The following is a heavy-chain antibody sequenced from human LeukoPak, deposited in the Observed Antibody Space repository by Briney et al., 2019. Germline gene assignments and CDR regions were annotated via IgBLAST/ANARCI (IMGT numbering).Heavy chain of an antibody. J-gene: IGHJ3*02. CDR2: FDPEDGET. Sequence: GASVKVSCKVSGYTLTELSMHWVRQAPGKGPEWMGGFDPEDGETIYAQKFQGRVTMTEDTSTDTAYMELSSLRSEDTAVYYCATGYYYDSSGYRVGAFDIWGQGTMVTVSS. D-gene: IGHD3-22*01. CDR3: ATGYYYDSSGYRVGAFDI. CDR1: GYTLTELS. V-gene: IGHV1-24*01.